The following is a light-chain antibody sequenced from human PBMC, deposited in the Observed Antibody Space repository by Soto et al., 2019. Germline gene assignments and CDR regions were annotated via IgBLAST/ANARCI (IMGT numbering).Light chain of an antibody. CDR2: GNS. Sequence: QSVLTQPPSVSGAPGQWVTISCTGSSSNIGAGYDVHWYQQLPGTAPKLLIYGNSNRPSGVPDRFSGSKSGTAASLAITGLQAEDEADYYYQSYDSSRSAVVFGGGTKLTVL. CDR3: QSYDSSRSAVV. CDR1: SSNIGAGYD. J-gene: IGLJ2*01. V-gene: IGLV1-40*01.